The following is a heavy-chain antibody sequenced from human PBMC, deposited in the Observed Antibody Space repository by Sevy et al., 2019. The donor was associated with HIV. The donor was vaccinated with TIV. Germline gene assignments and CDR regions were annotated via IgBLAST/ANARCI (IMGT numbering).Heavy chain of an antibody. CDR3: ARDLVAAAHDAFDI. V-gene: IGHV3-21*01. J-gene: IGHJ3*02. D-gene: IGHD6-13*01. Sequence: GGSLRLSCAASGFTFSSYSMNWVRQAPGKGLEWVSSISSSSYIYYADYGKARFTISRNKAKNSLYLQMNSLRAEDTAVYYCARDLVAAAHDAFDIWGQGTMVTVSS. CDR2: ISSSSYI. CDR1: GFTFSSYS.